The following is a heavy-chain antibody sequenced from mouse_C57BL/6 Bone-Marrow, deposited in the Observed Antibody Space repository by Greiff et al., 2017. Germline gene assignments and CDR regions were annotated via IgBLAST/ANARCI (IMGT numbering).Heavy chain of an antibody. CDR2: IDPSDSYT. CDR3: ARMDYYGSLDY. Sequence: QVQLQQPGAELVMPGASVKLSCKASGYTFTSYWMHWVKQMPGQGLEWIGEIDPSDSYTNYNQKFKGKSTLTVDKSSSTAYMQLSSLTSEDSAVYDCARMDYYGSLDYWGQGTTLTVSS. J-gene: IGHJ2*01. V-gene: IGHV1-69*01. CDR1: GYTFTSYW. D-gene: IGHD1-1*01.